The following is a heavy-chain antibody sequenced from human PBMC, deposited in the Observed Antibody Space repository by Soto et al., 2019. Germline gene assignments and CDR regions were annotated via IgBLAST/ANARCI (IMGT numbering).Heavy chain of an antibody. J-gene: IGHJ6*01. D-gene: IGHD4-4*01. CDR2: IDPSDSYT. Sequence: GASLKISCQVSGYKFISYWFTWVRQVPGKGLEWMGRIDPSDSYTNYSPSFQGHVTISPDNSISTAYLHWSSLNASDTDRYYCARQEYSNYDYDGMDAWGQGNKVT. CDR1: GYKFISYW. CDR3: ARQEYSNYDYDGMDA. V-gene: IGHV5-10-1*01.